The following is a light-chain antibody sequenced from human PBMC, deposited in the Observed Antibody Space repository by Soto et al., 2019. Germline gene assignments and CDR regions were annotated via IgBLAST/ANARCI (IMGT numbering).Light chain of an antibody. J-gene: IGKJ4*01. CDR3: HQYFSTPPI. Sequence: IVMTQSPESLAVSLVESATINCTSSQSISPNSNNRNYLAWYQQKPGQPPKLLIYWASTRESGVPDRFSGSGSGTDFTLTISSLQAEDVAVYFCHQYFSTPPIFGGGTKVDIK. CDR1: QSISPNSNNRNY. V-gene: IGKV4-1*01. CDR2: WAS.